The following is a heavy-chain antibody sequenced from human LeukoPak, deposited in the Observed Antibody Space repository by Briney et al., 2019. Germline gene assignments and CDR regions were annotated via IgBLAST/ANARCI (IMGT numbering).Heavy chain of an antibody. Sequence: GGSLRLSCAASGFTFSSYSMNWVREAPGKGLEWVSSISSSSSYIYYADSVKGRFTISRDNAKNSLYLQMNSLRAEDTAVYYCATEFPGRYDFWSGYYVSFDYWGQGTLVTVSS. J-gene: IGHJ4*02. CDR3: ATEFPGRYDFWSGYYVSFDY. CDR2: ISSSSSYI. D-gene: IGHD3-3*01. CDR1: GFTFSSYS. V-gene: IGHV3-21*04.